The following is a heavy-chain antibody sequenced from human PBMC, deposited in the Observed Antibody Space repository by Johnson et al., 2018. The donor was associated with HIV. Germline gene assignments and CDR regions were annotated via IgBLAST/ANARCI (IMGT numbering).Heavy chain of an antibody. Sequence: QMLLVESGGGLVKPGGSLRLSCAASGFTFSDYYMHWVRQAPGKGLEWVALISHDGANQYYADSVKGRFLVSREDSMNTLFLEMKSVRPEDTAVYYCARTPYGDYDDAFNIWGQGTMVTVSS. CDR3: ARTPYGDYDDAFNI. CDR2: ISHDGANQ. V-gene: IGHV3-30-3*01. D-gene: IGHD4-17*01. J-gene: IGHJ3*02. CDR1: GFTFSDYY.